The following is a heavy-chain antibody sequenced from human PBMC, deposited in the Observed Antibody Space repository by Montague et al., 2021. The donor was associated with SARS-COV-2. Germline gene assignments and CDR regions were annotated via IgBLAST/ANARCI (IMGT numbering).Heavy chain of an antibody. CDR2: IYTSGST. V-gene: IGHV4-61*02. CDR3: ARDSVAGP. D-gene: IGHD3-10*01. CDR1: GGSISSGSYY. J-gene: IGHJ5*02. Sequence: TLSLTCTVSGGSISSGSYYWSWIRQPAGKGLEWIGRIYTSGSTNYNPPLKSRVTISVDMSKNQFSLKLSSVTAADTAVYYCARDSVAGPWGQGTLVTVSS.